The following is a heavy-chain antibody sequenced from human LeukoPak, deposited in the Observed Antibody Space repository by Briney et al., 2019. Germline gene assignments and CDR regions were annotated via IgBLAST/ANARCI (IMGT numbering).Heavy chain of an antibody. D-gene: IGHD2/OR15-2a*01. Sequence: GGSLRLSCVASGFTFNSFAMHWVRQAPGKGLEWVAVISYDGSKRYYADSGKGRLTISRDNSKNATYLEMNSMRVEDTAIYYCTRDHYPGVARGGACNFWGQGTMVTVSS. J-gene: IGHJ3*01. CDR2: ISYDGSKR. V-gene: IGHV3-30-3*01. CDR3: TRDHYPGVARGGACNF. CDR1: GFTFNSFA.